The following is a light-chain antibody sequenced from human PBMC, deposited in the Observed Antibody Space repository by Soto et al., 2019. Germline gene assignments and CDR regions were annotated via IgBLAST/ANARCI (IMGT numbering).Light chain of an antibody. CDR2: DAS. CDR3: QQYNRYSWT. J-gene: IGKJ1*01. CDR1: QSISTW. V-gene: IGKV1-5*01. Sequence: DIQMTQSPSTLSASVGDRVTPTCRASQSISTWLALYQQKSGKAPNLLIYDASTLESGVPSRFSGSGSGTEFTLTISSLQPDDFATYPCQQYNRYSWTFGQGTKVDIK.